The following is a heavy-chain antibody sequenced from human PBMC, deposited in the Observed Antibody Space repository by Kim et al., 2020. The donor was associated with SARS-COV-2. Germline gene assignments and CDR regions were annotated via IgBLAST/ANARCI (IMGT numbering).Heavy chain of an antibody. D-gene: IGHD5-18*01. J-gene: IGHJ4*02. Sequence: NYNPSLKSRVTISVDTSKKQFSLKLSSVTAADTAVYYCARAGQLWLLSTYWGQGTLVTVSS. V-gene: IGHV4-34*01. CDR3: ARAGQLWLLSTY.